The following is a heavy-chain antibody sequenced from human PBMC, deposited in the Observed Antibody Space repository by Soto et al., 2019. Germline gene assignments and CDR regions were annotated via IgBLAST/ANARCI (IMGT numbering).Heavy chain of an antibody. CDR1: GYTFTSYG. Sequence: QVQLVQSGAEVKKPGASVKVSCKASGYTFTSYGISWVRQAPGQGLEWMGWISAYNGNTNYAQKLQGRVTMTTDTSTSTAYMELRSLRSDDTAVYYCARVKMDYDILTLEVFDYWGQGTLVTVSS. J-gene: IGHJ4*02. V-gene: IGHV1-18*01. D-gene: IGHD3-9*01. CDR3: ARVKMDYDILTLEVFDY. CDR2: ISAYNGNT.